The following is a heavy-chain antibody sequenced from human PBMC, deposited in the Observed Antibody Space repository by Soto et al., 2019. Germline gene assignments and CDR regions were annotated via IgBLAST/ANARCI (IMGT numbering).Heavy chain of an antibody. Sequence: ESGGVVVQPGRSLRLSCAASGFTFSSYAMHWVRQAPGKGLEWVAVISYDGSDKYYADSVKGRFTISRDNSKNTLNLQMNSLRADDTAVYYCAKALGELSPESYDYWGQGTLSTVSS. CDR2: ISYDGSDK. CDR1: GFTFSSYA. J-gene: IGHJ4*02. V-gene: IGHV3-30*18. CDR3: AKALGELSPESYDY. D-gene: IGHD3-16*02.